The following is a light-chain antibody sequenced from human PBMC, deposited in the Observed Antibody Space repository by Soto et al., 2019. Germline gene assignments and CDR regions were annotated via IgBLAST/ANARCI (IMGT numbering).Light chain of an antibody. Sequence: QSALTQPASVSGSPGQSITISCTGTSSDVGAYNYVSWYQQHPGKAPKLMISEVSKRPSGVSNRFSGPKSGNTASLTISGLQDEDEAHYYCSSFTSSNTVVFGGGTQLTVL. CDR2: EVS. CDR3: SSFTSSNTVV. CDR1: SSDVGAYNY. V-gene: IGLV2-14*01. J-gene: IGLJ2*01.